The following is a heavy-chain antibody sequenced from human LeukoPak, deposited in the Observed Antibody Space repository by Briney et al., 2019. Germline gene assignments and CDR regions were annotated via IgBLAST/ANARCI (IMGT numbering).Heavy chain of an antibody. CDR2: IYYSGST. J-gene: IGHJ4*02. V-gene: IGHV4-59*01. CDR1: GGSISSYY. CDR3: ARRDGYNFPLDY. Sequence: SETLSLTCTVSGGSISSYYWSWIRQPPGKGLEWIGYIYYSGSTNYNPSLKSRVTISVDTSKNQFSLKLSSVTAADTAVYYCARRDGYNFPLDYWGQGTLVTVSS. D-gene: IGHD5-24*01.